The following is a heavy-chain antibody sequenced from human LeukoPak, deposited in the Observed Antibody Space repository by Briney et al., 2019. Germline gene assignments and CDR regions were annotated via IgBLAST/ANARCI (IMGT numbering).Heavy chain of an antibody. D-gene: IGHD6-19*01. V-gene: IGHV1-69*13. J-gene: IGHJ4*02. CDR3: ASGSRSSGWHRYYFDY. CDR1: GGTFSSYA. CDR2: IIPIFGTA. Sequence: GASVKVSCKASGGTFSSYAISWARQAPGQGLEWMGGIIPIFGTANYAQKFQGRVTITADESTSTAYMELSSLRSEGTAVYYCASGSRSSGWHRYYFDYWGQGTLVTVSS.